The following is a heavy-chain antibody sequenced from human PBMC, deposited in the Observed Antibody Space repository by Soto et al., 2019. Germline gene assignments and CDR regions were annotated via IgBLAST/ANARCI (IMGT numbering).Heavy chain of an antibody. D-gene: IGHD3-10*01. J-gene: IGHJ6*03. CDR2: IYYSGST. Sequence: SETLSLTCTVSGGTISMGGYYGSWIRQHPGKGLEWIRYIYYSGSTYYNPSLKSRVTISVDTSKNQFSLKLSSVTAADTAVYYCARVAPPTTTRYYYVSGSSETYYYYYMDVWGQGTTVTVSS. CDR1: GGTISMGGYY. CDR3: ARVAPPTTTRYYYVSGSSETYYYYYMDV. V-gene: IGHV4-31*03.